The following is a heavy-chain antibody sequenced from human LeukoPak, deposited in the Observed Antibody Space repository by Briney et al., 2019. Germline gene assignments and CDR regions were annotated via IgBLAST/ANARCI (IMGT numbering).Heavy chain of an antibody. J-gene: IGHJ4*02. CDR1: GFTLSNYS. CDR2: ISSSSSYI. D-gene: IGHD4-17*01. V-gene: IGHV3-21*01. Sequence: GRPLRLSCAASGFTLSNYSMNWVRQAPGKGLEWVAFISSSSSYIFYADSLKRRFTISRDNAKNSLYLQMNSLRADDTAVYYCARDLAYGDDGLWGQGTLVTVSS. CDR3: ARDLAYGDDGL.